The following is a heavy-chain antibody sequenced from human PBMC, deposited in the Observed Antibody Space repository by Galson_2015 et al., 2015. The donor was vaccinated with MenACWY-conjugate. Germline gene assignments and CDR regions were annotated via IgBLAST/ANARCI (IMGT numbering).Heavy chain of an antibody. CDR3: ARRSGINWFDP. J-gene: IGHJ5*02. CDR2: IYPGDSDT. V-gene: IGHV5-51*01. CDR1: GYSFTSYW. Sequence: SGAEVKKPGESLKISWRGSGYSFTSYWIGWVRQMPGKGLEWMGSIYPGDSDTSYSPSFQGQVTISADKSISTAYVQWSRLKPSDTAMYYCARRSGINWFDPWGHGTLVTVSS.